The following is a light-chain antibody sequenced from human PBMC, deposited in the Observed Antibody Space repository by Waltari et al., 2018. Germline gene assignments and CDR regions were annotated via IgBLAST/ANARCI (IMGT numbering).Light chain of an antibody. J-gene: IGKJ1*01. CDR3: QQSCSFPGT. CDR2: AAS. V-gene: IGKV3-20*01. Sequence: EIVLTQSPGTLSLSPGETATLSRRASQAVVNNFLAWYQQKPGQAPRVLIFAASTRAPGIPDRFSCSGSGTDFTLTLSRLEAEDFAVYYCQQSCSFPGTFGQGTKVEIK. CDR1: QAVVNNF.